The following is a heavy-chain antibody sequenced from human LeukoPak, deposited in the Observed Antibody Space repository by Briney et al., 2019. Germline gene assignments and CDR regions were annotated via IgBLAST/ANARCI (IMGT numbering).Heavy chain of an antibody. CDR1: GGSISSYY. D-gene: IGHD6-13*01. CDR2: IYYSGST. CDR3: ARESSSRKGYGMDV. V-gene: IGHV4-59*01. J-gene: IGHJ6*02. Sequence: KPSETLSLTCTVSGGSISSYYWSWIRQPPGKGLEWIGYIYYSGSTNYNPSLKSRVTISVDTSKNQFSLKLSSVTAADTAVYYCARESSSRKGYGMDVWGQGTTVTVSS.